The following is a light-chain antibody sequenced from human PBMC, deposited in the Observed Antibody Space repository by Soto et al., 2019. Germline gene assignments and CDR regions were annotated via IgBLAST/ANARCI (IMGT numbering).Light chain of an antibody. V-gene: IGLV2-8*01. CDR3: SSYSGTNYHYV. Sequence: QSVLTQPPSASGSFGQSVTISCTGTSSDVGGYNYVSWYQQPPGKAPKLMIYEVSERPSGVPDRFSGSKSGNTASLTVSGLQADDEADYYCSSYSGTNYHYVFGTGTKVTVL. CDR2: EVS. J-gene: IGLJ1*01. CDR1: SSDVGGYNY.